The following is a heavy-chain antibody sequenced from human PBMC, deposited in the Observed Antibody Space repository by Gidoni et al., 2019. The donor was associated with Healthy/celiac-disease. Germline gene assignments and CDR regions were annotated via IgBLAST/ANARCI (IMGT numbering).Heavy chain of an antibody. J-gene: IGHJ6*02. D-gene: IGHD6-13*01. CDR3: TRLVYYYYGMDV. CDR1: GFTFGDYA. Sequence: EVQLVESGGGLVKPGRSLRLSCTASGFTFGDYAMRWFRQAPGKGLEWVGFIRSKAYGGTTEYAASVKGRFTISRDDSKSIAYLQMNSLKTEDTAVYYCTRLVYYYYGMDVWGQGTTVTVSS. CDR2: IRSKAYGGTT. V-gene: IGHV3-49*05.